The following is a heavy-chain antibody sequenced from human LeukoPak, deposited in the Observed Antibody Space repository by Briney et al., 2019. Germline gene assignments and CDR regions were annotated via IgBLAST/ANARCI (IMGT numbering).Heavy chain of an antibody. CDR2: ISAYNGNT. CDR1: GYTFTSYG. V-gene: IGHV1-18*01. CDR3: ARSDRGVIISNWYFDL. Sequence: ASVKVSCKASGYTFTSYGISWVRQAPGQGLEWMGWISAYNGNTNYAQKLQGRVTMTTDTSTSTAYMELRSLRSDDTAVYYCARSDRGVIISNWYFDLWGRGALVTVSS. J-gene: IGHJ2*01. D-gene: IGHD3-10*01.